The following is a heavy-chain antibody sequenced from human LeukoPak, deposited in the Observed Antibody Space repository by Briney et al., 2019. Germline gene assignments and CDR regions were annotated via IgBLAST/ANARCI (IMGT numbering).Heavy chain of an antibody. Sequence: QPGGSLRLSCAASGLTFSSYAMSWVRQAPGKGLEWVSAISGSGGSTYYVDSVKGRFTISRDNSKNTLYLQMNSLRAEDTAVYYCAKVPGGALYYYMDVWGKGTTVTVSS. CDR2: ISGSGGST. CDR3: AKVPGGALYYYMDV. V-gene: IGHV3-23*01. J-gene: IGHJ6*03. D-gene: IGHD2-8*02. CDR1: GLTFSSYA.